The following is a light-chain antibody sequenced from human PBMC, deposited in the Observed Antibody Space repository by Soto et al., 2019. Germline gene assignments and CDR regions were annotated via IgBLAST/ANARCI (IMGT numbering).Light chain of an antibody. CDR2: GAS. CDR1: QSVSSSY. V-gene: IGKV3-20*01. J-gene: IGKJ1*01. CDR3: QQYGSSPRT. Sequence: EILLTPSPGTLSLSPGERATLSCRASQSVSSSYLAWYQQKPGRAPRLLIYGASSRATGIPDRFSGSGSGTDFTLTISRLEPEDFAVYYCQQYGSSPRTFGQGTKVDIK.